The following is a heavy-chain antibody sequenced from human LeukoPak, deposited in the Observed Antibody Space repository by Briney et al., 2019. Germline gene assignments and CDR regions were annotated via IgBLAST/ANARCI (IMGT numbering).Heavy chain of an antibody. J-gene: IGHJ3*02. D-gene: IGHD3-3*01. CDR1: GGTFSSYA. V-gene: IGHV1-69*13. Sequence: ASVKVSCKASGGTFSSYAISWVRQAPGQGLEWMGGIIPIFGTANYAQKFQGRVTITADESTSTAYMELSSLRPEDTAVYYCASSDYYDFWSGADIWGQGTMVTVSS. CDR2: IIPIFGTA. CDR3: ASSDYYDFWSGADI.